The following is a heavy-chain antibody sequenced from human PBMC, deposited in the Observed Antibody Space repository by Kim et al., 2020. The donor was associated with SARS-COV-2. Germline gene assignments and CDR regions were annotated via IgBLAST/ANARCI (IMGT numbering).Heavy chain of an antibody. Sequence: GGSLRLSCAASGFTFSSYDMHWVRQATGKGLEWVSAIGTAGDTYYPGSVKGRFTISRENAKNSLYLQMNSLRAGDTAVYYCVRALLFEGVRGVTAYGMDVWGQGTTVTVSS. CDR2: IGTAGDT. CDR1: GFTFSSYD. J-gene: IGHJ6*02. D-gene: IGHD3-10*01. V-gene: IGHV3-13*04. CDR3: VRALLFEGVRGVTAYGMDV.